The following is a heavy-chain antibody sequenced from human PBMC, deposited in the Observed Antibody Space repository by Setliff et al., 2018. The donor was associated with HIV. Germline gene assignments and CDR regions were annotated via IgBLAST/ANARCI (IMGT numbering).Heavy chain of an antibody. D-gene: IGHD2-21*01. Sequence: SETLSLTCTVSGGSIRTGTYYWGWIRQPPGKGLEWIGSFYHSTTYYNPSLKSRGTISVDTSKNQFSLKLISVTAADTAVYYCARYGGNSFWFDPWGQGTLVTVSS. CDR2: FYHSTT. J-gene: IGHJ5*02. V-gene: IGHV4-39*07. CDR3: ARYGGNSFWFDP. CDR1: GGSIRTGTYY.